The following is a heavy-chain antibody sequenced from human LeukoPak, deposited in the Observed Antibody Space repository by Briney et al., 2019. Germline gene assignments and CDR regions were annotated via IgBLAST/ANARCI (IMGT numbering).Heavy chain of an antibody. D-gene: IGHD1-26*01. V-gene: IGHV4-39*01. J-gene: IGHJ4*02. CDR3: ARRKASYDRYYFDY. CDR1: GGSISSSSYY. Sequence: SETLSLTCTVSGGSISSSSYYWGWIRQPPGKGLEWIGSIYYSGSTYYNPSLKSRVTISVDTSKNQFSLKLSSVTAADTAVYYRARRKASYDRYYFDYWGQGTLVTVSS. CDR2: IYYSGST.